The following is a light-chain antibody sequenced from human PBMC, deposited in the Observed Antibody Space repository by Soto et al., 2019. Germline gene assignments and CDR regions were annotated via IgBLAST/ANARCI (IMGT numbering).Light chain of an antibody. CDR1: QSVLYSSSNKNY. V-gene: IGKV4-1*01. J-gene: IGKJ1*01. CDR3: QQYCSSPWT. Sequence: DIVMTQSPDSLAVSLGERATINCRSSQSVLYSSSNKNYLAWYQQKPGQPPKLLIYWASTRESGVPDRFSGSGSGTDFTVTIRSLQAEDVAVYYCQQYCSSPWTFGQGTKVEIK. CDR2: WAS.